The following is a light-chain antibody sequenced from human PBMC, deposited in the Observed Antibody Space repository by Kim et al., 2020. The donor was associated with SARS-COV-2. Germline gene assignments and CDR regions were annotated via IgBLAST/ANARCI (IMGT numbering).Light chain of an antibody. CDR2: SAS. V-gene: IGKV1-9*01. Sequence: ASVGDRVTITCRASQDIANYVAWYQVKPEKVPRLLVHSASSLQTGAPSRFSGSGYGADFSLTINSLQPEDFATYYCQQVTAYPKTFGQGTKVDIK. CDR1: QDIANY. CDR3: QQVTAYPKT. J-gene: IGKJ1*01.